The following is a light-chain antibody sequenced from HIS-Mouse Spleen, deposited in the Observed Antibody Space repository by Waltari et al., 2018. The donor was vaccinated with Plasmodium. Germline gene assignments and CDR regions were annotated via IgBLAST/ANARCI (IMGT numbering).Light chain of an antibody. V-gene: IGLV3-10*01. J-gene: IGLJ3*02. Sequence: SYELTQPPSVSVSPGQTARITCSGDALPNKYAYWYQQKFGQAPVLVIYEDSKRPTGIPERFSGSSSGTMATWTISGAQVEDEADYYCYSTDSSGNHRVFGGGTKLTVL. CDR2: EDS. CDR1: ALPNKY. CDR3: YSTDSSGNHRV.